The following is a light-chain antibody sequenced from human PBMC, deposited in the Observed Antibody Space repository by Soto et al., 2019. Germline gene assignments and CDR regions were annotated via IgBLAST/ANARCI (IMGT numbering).Light chain of an antibody. CDR1: QSVSSY. J-gene: IGKJ4*01. CDR3: QQRSNWPPLT. CDR2: DAS. Sequence: EIVLTQSPATLSLSPGERATLSCRASQSVSSYLAWYQQKPGQAPRLLIYDASNRATGIPARFSGSGSGTDFTLTISSLEPEDCAVYYCQQRSNWPPLTVGGGTKGEIK. V-gene: IGKV3-11*01.